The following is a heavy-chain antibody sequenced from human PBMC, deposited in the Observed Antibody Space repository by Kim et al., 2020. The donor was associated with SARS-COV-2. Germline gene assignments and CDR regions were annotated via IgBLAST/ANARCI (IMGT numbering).Heavy chain of an antibody. CDR3: ARDKDYYDSSGYYDY. J-gene: IGHJ4*02. CDR1: GFTFSSYS. D-gene: IGHD3-22*01. Sequence: GGSLRLSCAASGFTFSSYSMNWVRQAPGKGLEWVSSISSSSSYIYYADSVKGRLTISRDNAKNSLYLQMNSLRAEDTAVYYCARDKDYYDSSGYYDYWGQGTLVTVSS. V-gene: IGHV3-21*01. CDR2: ISSSSSYI.